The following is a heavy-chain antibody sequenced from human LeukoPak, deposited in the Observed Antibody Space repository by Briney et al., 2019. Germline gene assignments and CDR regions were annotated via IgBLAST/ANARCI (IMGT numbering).Heavy chain of an antibody. Sequence: AGSLRLSCAASGFTVSNNYMTWVRQAPGKGLEWVSVMYSGGTTYYADSVEGRFTISRDNSRNTLNLLMNNLRAEDTAVYYCARGQSGDPAFDIWGQGTMVTVSS. V-gene: IGHV3-53*01. CDR1: GFTVSNNY. J-gene: IGHJ3*02. CDR2: MYSGGTT. D-gene: IGHD4-17*01. CDR3: ARGQSGDPAFDI.